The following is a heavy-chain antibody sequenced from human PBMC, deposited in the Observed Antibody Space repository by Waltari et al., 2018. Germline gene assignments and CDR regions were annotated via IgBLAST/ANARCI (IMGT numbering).Heavy chain of an antibody. V-gene: IGHV4-39*07. CDR2: LHYIGDT. CDR3: ARNQRGWFDAFDI. D-gene: IGHD6-19*01. J-gene: IGHJ3*02. Sequence: QLQLQESGPGLVEPSETLSLTCTASGDSISNNNYYWGWIRQPQGTGLEWIGRLHYIGDTYYSSSLKIRVIISVATSNNQFSLRLTSVTAADTAIYFCARNQRGWFDAFDIWGQGTAVTVSS. CDR1: GDSISNNNYY.